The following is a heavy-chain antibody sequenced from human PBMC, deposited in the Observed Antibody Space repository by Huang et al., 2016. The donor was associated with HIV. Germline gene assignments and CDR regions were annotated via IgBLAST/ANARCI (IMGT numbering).Heavy chain of an antibody. CDR3: AREKAADSAWYGVYYFDY. J-gene: IGHJ4*02. Sequence: QVQLRQWGAGLVKPSETLSLTCAVYGGSFSGYYWTWIRQSPGTGLEWIGEINHIGKTNYQPSLKSRVTMSKDTAKNQFSLQLTSVSAADTGVYFCAREKAADSAWYGVYYFDYWGEGALVTVTS. V-gene: IGHV4-34*01. CDR1: GGSFSGYY. CDR2: INHIGKT. D-gene: IGHD6-19*01.